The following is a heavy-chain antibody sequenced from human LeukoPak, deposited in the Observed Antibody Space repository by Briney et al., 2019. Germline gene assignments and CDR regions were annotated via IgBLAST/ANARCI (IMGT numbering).Heavy chain of an antibody. CDR1: GYTLTELS. D-gene: IGHD6-19*01. V-gene: IGHV1-24*01. Sequence: ASVKVSCKVSGYTLTELSMHWVRQAPGKGLEWMGGFDPEDGETIYAQKFQGRVTMTEDTSTDTAYMELSSLRSEDTAVYYCATDLVAVAGMGNDYWGQGTLVTFSS. CDR2: FDPEDGET. J-gene: IGHJ4*02. CDR3: ATDLVAVAGMGNDY.